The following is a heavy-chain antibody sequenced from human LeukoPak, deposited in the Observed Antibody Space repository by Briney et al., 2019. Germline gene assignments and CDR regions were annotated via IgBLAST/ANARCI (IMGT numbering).Heavy chain of an antibody. V-gene: IGHV4-34*03. Sequence: SETLSLTCAVYGGSFSGYYWSWIRQPPGKGLEWIGEINHSGSTNYNPSLKSRVTISVDTTKNKFSLKLSSVTAADTAVYYCTRIFLVGATLLIYWGQGTLVTVSS. D-gene: IGHD1-26*01. CDR3: TRIFLVGATLLIY. CDR1: GGSFSGYY. CDR2: INHSGST. J-gene: IGHJ4*02.